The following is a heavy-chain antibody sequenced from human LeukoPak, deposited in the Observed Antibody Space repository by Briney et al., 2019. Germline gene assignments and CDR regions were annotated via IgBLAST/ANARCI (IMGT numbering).Heavy chain of an antibody. J-gene: IGHJ6*03. CDR1: GGSISSYY. D-gene: IGHD2-2*01. CDR2: IYTSGST. V-gene: IGHV4-4*09. CDR3: ASRDAPPGYYYYMDV. Sequence: SETLSLTCTVSGGSISSYYWSWIRQPPGKGLEWIGYIYTSGSTNYNPSLKSRVTISVDTSKNQFSLKLSSVTAADTAVYYCASRDAPPGYYYYMDVWGIGTTVTVSS.